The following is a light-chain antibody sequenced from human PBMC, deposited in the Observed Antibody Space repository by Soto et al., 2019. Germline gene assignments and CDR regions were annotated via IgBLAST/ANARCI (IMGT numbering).Light chain of an antibody. Sequence: EIVMTHSPATLSVSPWEIATLSCRASQRLSSNLAWYQQKPGQAPRLLIYGVSTRATGVPARFSGSGSGTEFTLIISSLQSEDSAVYYCQQYKNWLALTFGGGTKVDIK. V-gene: IGKV3-15*01. CDR2: GVS. CDR3: QQYKNWLALT. J-gene: IGKJ4*01. CDR1: QRLSSN.